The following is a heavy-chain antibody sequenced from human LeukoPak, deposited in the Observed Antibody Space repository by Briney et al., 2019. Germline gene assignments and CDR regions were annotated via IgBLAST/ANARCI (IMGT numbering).Heavy chain of an antibody. Sequence: SETLSLTCAVYGGSFSGYYWSWIRQPPGKGLEWIGEINHTGSTNYNPSLKSRVTISVDTSKNQFSLKLSSVTAADTAVYYCARGRISAGYSSGWAANWFDPWGQGTLVTVSS. V-gene: IGHV4-34*01. CDR2: INHTGST. CDR1: GGSFSGYY. D-gene: IGHD6-19*01. J-gene: IGHJ5*02. CDR3: ARGRISAGYSSGWAANWFDP.